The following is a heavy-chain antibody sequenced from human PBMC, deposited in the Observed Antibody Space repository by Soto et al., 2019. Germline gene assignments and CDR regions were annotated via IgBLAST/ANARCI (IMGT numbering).Heavy chain of an antibody. CDR3: ARHKYDSSGYYGY. D-gene: IGHD3-22*01. V-gene: IGHV3-53*01. J-gene: IGHJ4*02. CDR2: IYSGGST. Sequence: QPGGSLRLSCAASGFTVSSNYMSWVRQAPGKGLEWVSVIYSGGSTYYADSVKGRFTISRDNSKNTPYLQMNSLRAEDTAVYYCARHKYDSSGYYGYCGQGSLV. CDR1: GFTVSSNY.